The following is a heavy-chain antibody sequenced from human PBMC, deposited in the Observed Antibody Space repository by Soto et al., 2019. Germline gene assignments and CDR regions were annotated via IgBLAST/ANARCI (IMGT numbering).Heavy chain of an antibody. CDR2: INPNSGGT. Sequence: ASVKVSCKASGYTFTGYYMHWVRQAPGQGLEWMGWINPNSGGTNYAQKFQGWVTMTRDTSISTAYMELSRLRSDDTAVYCCARALPVGCSGGSCYSNWFDPWGQGTLVTVSS. CDR1: GYTFTGYY. D-gene: IGHD2-15*01. J-gene: IGHJ5*02. V-gene: IGHV1-2*04. CDR3: ARALPVGCSGGSCYSNWFDP.